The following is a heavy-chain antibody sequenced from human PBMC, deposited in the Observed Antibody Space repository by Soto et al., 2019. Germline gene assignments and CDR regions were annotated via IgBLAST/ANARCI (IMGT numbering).Heavy chain of an antibody. Sequence: VGSLRLSCAASGVTFSSYAMHWVRQAPGKGLEWVAVISYDGSNKYYADSVKGRFTISRDNSKNTLYLQMNSLRAEDTAVYYCARDKLRLGELSSILDYWGQGTLVTVSS. V-gene: IGHV3-30-3*01. D-gene: IGHD3-16*02. CDR1: GVTFSSYA. J-gene: IGHJ4*02. CDR2: ISYDGSNK. CDR3: ARDKLRLGELSSILDY.